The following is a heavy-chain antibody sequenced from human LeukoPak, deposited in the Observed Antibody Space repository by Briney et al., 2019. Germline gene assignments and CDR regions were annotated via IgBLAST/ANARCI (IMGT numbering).Heavy chain of an antibody. Sequence: GSLRLSCAASGFTFSSYAMSWVRQAPGKGLEWIGSIYYSGSTYYNPSLKSRVTISVDTSKNQFSLKLSSVTAADTAVYYCARGTKTNDAFDIWGQGTMVTVSS. J-gene: IGHJ3*02. CDR3: ARGTKTNDAFDI. CDR1: GFTFSSYA. CDR2: IYYSGST. V-gene: IGHV4-39*01. D-gene: IGHD1-1*01.